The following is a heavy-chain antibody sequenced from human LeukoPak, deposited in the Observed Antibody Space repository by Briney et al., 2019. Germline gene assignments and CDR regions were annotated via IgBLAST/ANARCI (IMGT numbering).Heavy chain of an antibody. V-gene: IGHV1-18*01. CDR2: ISAYNGNT. J-gene: IGHJ4*02. D-gene: IGHD2-2*01. CDR3: ARACESTSCYYEEFDY. Sequence: GASVKVSCKASGYTFTSYGISWVRQAPGQGLEWMGWISAYNGNTNYAQKLQGRVTMTTDTSTSTAYMELRSLRSDDTAVYYCARACESTSCYYEEFDYWGQGTLVTVSS. CDR1: GYTFTSYG.